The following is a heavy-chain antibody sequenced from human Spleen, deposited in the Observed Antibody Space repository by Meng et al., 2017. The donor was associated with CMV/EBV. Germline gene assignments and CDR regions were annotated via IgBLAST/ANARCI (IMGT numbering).Heavy chain of an antibody. J-gene: IGHJ3*02. Sequence: GESLKISCAASGFPVSSNYMSWIRQAPGKGLEWISYISNSGTTIYYADSVKGRFTISRDNAKNSLYLQMNSLRAEDTAVYYCANSPDAFDIWGQGTMVTVSS. CDR2: ISNSGTTI. CDR3: ANSPDAFDI. CDR1: GFPVSSNY. V-gene: IGHV3-11*01. D-gene: IGHD2/OR15-2a*01.